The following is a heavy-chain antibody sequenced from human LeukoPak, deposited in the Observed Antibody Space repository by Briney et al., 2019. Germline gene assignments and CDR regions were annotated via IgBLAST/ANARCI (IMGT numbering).Heavy chain of an antibody. CDR2: INPNSGGT. D-gene: IGHD3-10*01. CDR3: ARPLEYGSSLD. J-gene: IGHJ4*02. CDR1: GYTFIGYY. V-gene: IGHV1-2*02. Sequence: ASVKVSCKASGYTFIGYYVHWVRQAPGQGLEWMGWINPNSGGTNYAQKFQGRVTMTRDTSISTAYMELSRLRSDDTAVYYCARPLEYGSSLDWGQGTLVTVFS.